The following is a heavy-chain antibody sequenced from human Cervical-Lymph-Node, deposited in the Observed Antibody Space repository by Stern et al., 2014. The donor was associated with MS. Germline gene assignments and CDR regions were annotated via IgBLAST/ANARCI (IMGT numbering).Heavy chain of an antibody. J-gene: IGHJ4*02. CDR3: ARHGGQQLVLGFDS. Sequence: EVQLVQSGAEVKKPGESLKISCKGSGHSFSNYWIGWVRQMTGKGLEWMGVIYPGDSDTRYSPSFQGHVTISADKSISTAYLQWSSLEASDTATYYCARHGGQQLVLGFDSWGQGTLVTVSS. CDR1: GHSFSNYW. D-gene: IGHD6-13*01. CDR2: IYPGDSDT. V-gene: IGHV5-51*01.